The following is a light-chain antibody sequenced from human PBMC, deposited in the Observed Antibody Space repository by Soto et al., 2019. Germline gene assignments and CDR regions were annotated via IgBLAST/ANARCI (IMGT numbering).Light chain of an antibody. J-gene: IGLJ3*02. CDR3: QSYDSTLSGWV. Sequence: SVLTQPPSVSGALGQRVTISCTGSSSNIGAGYDVHWYQQLPGTAPKFLIYTYSNRPSGVPDRFSGSKSGTSASLAITGLQAEDEADYYCQSYDSTLSGWVFGGGTKLTVL. CDR1: SSNIGAGYD. CDR2: TYS. V-gene: IGLV1-40*01.